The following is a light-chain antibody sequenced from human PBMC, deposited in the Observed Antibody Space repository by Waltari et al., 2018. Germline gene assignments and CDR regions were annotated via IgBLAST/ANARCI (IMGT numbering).Light chain of an antibody. J-gene: IGKJ3*01. CDR1: QSLLNRAGHTY. V-gene: IGKV2-30*01. CDR3: MQGKQWPFT. Sequence: DVVMTQSPLSLPVTLGQPASISCRSSQSLLNRAGHTYLNWFQQRPGQSPRRLIYSVSNRDSGVPDRFSGSGSGTDFTLKISRVEAEDVGVYYCMQGKQWPFTFGPGTKVEIK. CDR2: SVS.